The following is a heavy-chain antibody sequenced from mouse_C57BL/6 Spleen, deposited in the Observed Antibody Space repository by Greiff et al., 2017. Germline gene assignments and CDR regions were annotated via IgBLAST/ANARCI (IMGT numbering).Heavy chain of an antibody. CDR3: WRELALYYYGSSYCFDY. CDR1: ISLSTFGMGL. Sequence: QVTLKVSGLGILQPSQTPSLACTFSGISLSTFGMGLSWFRKPSGKALEWLASIWNNDNYYTPSLKSRLTISKETSNYQVFLKLTSVDTADSATYDGAWRELALYYYGSSYCFDYWGQGTTLTVSS. V-gene: IGHV8-2*01. J-gene: IGHJ2*01. CDR2: WNNDNY. D-gene: IGHD1-1*01.